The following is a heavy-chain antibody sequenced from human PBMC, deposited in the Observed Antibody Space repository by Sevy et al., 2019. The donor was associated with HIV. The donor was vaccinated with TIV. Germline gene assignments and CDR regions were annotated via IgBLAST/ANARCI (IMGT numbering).Heavy chain of an antibody. CDR2: ISGSGGST. V-gene: IGHV3-23*01. CDR1: GFTFSSYA. D-gene: IGHD3-3*01. J-gene: IGHJ4*02. Sequence: GGSLRLSCAASGFTFSSYAMSWVRQAPGKGLEWVSAISGSGGSTYYADSVMGRFTISRDNSKNTLYLQMNSLRAEDTAVYYCAKTLDRITIFGVVSLDYWGQGTLVTVSS. CDR3: AKTLDRITIFGVVSLDY.